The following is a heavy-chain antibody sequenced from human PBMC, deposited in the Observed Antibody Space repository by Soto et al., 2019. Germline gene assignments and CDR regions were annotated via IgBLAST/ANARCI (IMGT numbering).Heavy chain of an antibody. V-gene: IGHV2-5*02. D-gene: IGHD3-10*01. CDR1: GFSLNTDGEG. CDR2: IYWDDDE. CDR3: AHSRNLITEEVKVGDFDY. Sequence: QITLKESGPTQVKPTQTLTLTCSFSGFSLNTDGEGVGWVRQPPGEALEWLALIYWDDDERYSPSLKTRLPITKNPSRNQVVLIMTSMDPVDTATYYCAHSRNLITEEVKVGDFDYWGQGTLVTVSS. J-gene: IGHJ4*02.